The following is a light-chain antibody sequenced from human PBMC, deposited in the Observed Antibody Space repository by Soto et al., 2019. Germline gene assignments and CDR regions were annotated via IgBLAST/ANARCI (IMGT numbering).Light chain of an antibody. V-gene: IGKV1-5*03. CDR1: QSISSG. CDR3: QQYNSYSWT. Sequence: DIQMTQSPSTLSASVGDRVTITCRASQSISSGLAWYQQKPGKAPKLLIYKASSLESGVPSRFSGSGSGTEFTITISSRQPDDFATNYCQQYNSYSWTFGQGTEVEIK. J-gene: IGKJ1*01. CDR2: KAS.